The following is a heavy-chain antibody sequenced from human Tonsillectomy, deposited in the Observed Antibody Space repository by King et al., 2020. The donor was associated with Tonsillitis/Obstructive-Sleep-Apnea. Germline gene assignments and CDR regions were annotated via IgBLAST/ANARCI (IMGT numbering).Heavy chain of an antibody. J-gene: IGHJ6*03. CDR1: GYTFTSYD. CDR2: MNPNSGNT. CDR3: ARETFSSSWYVAVSFDYYYYYYMDV. V-gene: IGHV1-8*01. Sequence: QLVQSGAEVKKPGASVKVSCKASGYTFTSYDINWVRQATGQGLEWMGWMNPNSGNTGYAQKFQGRVTMTRNTSISTAYMELSSLRSEDTAVYYCARETFSSSWYVAVSFDYYYYYYMDVWGKGTTVTVSS. D-gene: IGHD6-13*01.